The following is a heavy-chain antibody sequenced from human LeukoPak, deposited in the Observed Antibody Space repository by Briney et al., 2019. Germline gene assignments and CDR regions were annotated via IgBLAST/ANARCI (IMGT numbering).Heavy chain of an antibody. CDR1: GGSFSSYY. CDR2: IYYSGST. Sequence: PSETLSLTCTVSGGSFSSYYWSWIRKPPEKGQEWIGYIYYSGSTNYNPSLKSRVTISLDTSKNQFSLKLSSVTAADTAVYYCARVGPDPYYYYYGMDVWGQGTTVTVSS. J-gene: IGHJ6*02. V-gene: IGHV4-59*12. D-gene: IGHD3-10*01. CDR3: ARVGPDPYYYYYGMDV.